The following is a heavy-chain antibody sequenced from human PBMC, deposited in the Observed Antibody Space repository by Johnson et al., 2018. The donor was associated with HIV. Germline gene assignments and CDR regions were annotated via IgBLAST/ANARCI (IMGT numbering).Heavy chain of an antibody. CDR2: IKQDGSEK. CDR1: GFTFTNAW. J-gene: IGHJ3*01. CDR3: AREPGYSSGPDAFDL. D-gene: IGHD6-19*01. V-gene: IGHV3-7*01. Sequence: VQLVESRGGVVRPGGSLRLSCAASGFTFTNAWMHWVRQTPGKGLEWVANIKQDGSEKYYMDSVKGRFPISRDNAKNTQYLQMNSLRAEDTAVYYCAREPGYSSGPDAFDLWGQGTMVTVSS.